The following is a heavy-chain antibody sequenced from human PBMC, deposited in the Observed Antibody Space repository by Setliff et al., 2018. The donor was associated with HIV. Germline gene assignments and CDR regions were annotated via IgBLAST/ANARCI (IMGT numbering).Heavy chain of an antibody. CDR3: ARELYGGNSRPFDY. CDR1: GGSFSGYY. D-gene: IGHD4-17*01. V-gene: IGHV4-34*01. J-gene: IGHJ4*02. CDR2: INHSGST. Sequence: SETLSLTCAVYGGSFSGYYWSWIRQPPGKGLEWIGEINHSGSTNYNPSLKSRVTISVDTSKNQVSLKLSSVTAADTAVYYCARELYGGNSRPFDYWGQGTLVTVSS.